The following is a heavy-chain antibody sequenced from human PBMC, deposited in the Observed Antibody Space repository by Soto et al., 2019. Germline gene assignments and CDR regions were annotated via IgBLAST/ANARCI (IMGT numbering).Heavy chain of an antibody. CDR2: VNPSGGHT. CDR3: ARGGHVVVVTAALDY. Sequence: QVQLVQSGAEVKKPGASVKVSCKASGDTFTDYYIHWVRQAPGQGLEWMGTVNPSGGHTTYAQHFLGRMTMTRDTSTSTRYLKLTSRTSEDTAVYYCARGGHVVVVTAALDYWGQGTLVTVSS. CDR1: GDTFTDYY. J-gene: IGHJ4*02. D-gene: IGHD2-21*02. V-gene: IGHV1-46*01.